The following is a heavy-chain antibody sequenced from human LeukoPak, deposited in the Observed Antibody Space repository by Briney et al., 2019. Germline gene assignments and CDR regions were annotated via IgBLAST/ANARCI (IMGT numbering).Heavy chain of an antibody. D-gene: IGHD3-22*01. V-gene: IGHV1-2*06. CDR3: ARVGYYESSGYYEY. J-gene: IGHJ4*02. Sequence: ASVKVSCKASGYTLTDYYIHWVRQAPGQGLEWMGRINPNSGGTNYAQKFQGRVTMTRDTSISTVYMELSRLRSDDTAVYYCARVGYYESSGYYEYWGQGTLVTVSS. CDR2: INPNSGGT. CDR1: GYTLTDYY.